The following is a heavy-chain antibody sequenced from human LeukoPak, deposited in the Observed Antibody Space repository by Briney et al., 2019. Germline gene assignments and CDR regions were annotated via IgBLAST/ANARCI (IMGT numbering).Heavy chain of an antibody. J-gene: IGHJ6*02. CDR3: ARDRPRDGYNGYYYYGMDV. Sequence: PGGSLRLSCAASGFTVSSNYMSWVRQAPGKGLEWVSVIYSGGSTYYADSVKGRFTISRDNSKNTLYLQMNSLRAEDTAVYYCARDRPRDGYNGYYYYGMDVWGQGTTVTVS. D-gene: IGHD5-24*01. CDR2: IYSGGST. V-gene: IGHV3-53*01. CDR1: GFTVSSNY.